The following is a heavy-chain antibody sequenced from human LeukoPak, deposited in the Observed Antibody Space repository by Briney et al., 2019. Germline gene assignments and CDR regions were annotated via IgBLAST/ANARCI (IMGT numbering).Heavy chain of an antibody. CDR1: GFTFINYS. J-gene: IGHJ4*02. D-gene: IGHD3-22*01. CDR3: ARAVSTACGVRWIDY. V-gene: IGHV3-74*01. CDR2: INADGSNT. Sequence: VASLKLSCTASGFTFINYSMHWVRQGPGKGLVWISHINADGSNTNYADSVKGRFTISRDNSTNTLDLQLYSLRAEDTAVYYCARAVSTACGVRWIDYWGQGTLVTVSS.